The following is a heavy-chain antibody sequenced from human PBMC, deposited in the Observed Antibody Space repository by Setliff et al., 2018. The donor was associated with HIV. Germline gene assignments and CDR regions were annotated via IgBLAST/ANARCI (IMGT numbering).Heavy chain of an antibody. Sequence: SVKVSCKASGYPFTYRYLHWVRQAPGQALEWMGWITPYNANTNYAQKFPDRVTMTSDRSMSTAYMDLSSLRSEDTAMYYCASGRGDGYNYFAFDIWGQGTVVTVSS. CDR2: ITPYNANT. D-gene: IGHD5-12*01. J-gene: IGHJ3*02. V-gene: IGHV1-45*02. CDR1: GYPFTYRY. CDR3: ASGRGDGYNYFAFDI.